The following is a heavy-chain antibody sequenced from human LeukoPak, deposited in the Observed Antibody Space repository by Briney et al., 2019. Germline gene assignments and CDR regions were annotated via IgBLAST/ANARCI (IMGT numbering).Heavy chain of an antibody. CDR2: ISSSSYI. Sequence: PGGSLRLSCAASGFTFSSYSMNWVRQAPGKGLEWVSSISSSSYIYYADSVKGRFTISRDNAKNSLYLQMNSLRAEDTAVYYCARETCSSTSCRFFDYWGQGTLVTVSS. J-gene: IGHJ4*02. CDR1: GFTFSSYS. CDR3: ARETCSSTSCRFFDY. V-gene: IGHV3-21*01. D-gene: IGHD2-2*01.